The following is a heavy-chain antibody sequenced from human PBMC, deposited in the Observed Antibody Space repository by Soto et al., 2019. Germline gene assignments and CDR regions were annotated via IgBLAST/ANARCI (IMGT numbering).Heavy chain of an antibody. CDR3: ARGLRGVIVATVHSWFAP. CDR1: GGSFSGYY. J-gene: IGHJ5*02. Sequence: QVQLQQWGAGLLKPSETLSLTCAVYGGSFSGYYWSWIRQPPGKGLEWIGEINHSGGTNYNPSRKRRVTISVDTSKTQFSLKLSSVTAADTAVYYCARGLRGVIVATVHSWFAPWGQGTRVTVSS. V-gene: IGHV4-34*01. D-gene: IGHD5-12*01. CDR2: INHSGGT.